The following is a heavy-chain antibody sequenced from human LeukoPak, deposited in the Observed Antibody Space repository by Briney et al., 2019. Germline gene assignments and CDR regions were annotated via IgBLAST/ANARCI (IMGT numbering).Heavy chain of an antibody. CDR1: GGSISSYY. Sequence: SETLSLTCTVSGGSISSYYWSWIRQPPGKGLEWIGYIYYSGSTNYNPSLKSRVTISVDTSKNQFSLKLSSVTAADTAVYYCASSGYRYGYFDYWGQGTLVTVSS. D-gene: IGHD5-18*01. V-gene: IGHV4-59*08. CDR3: ASSGYRYGYFDY. CDR2: IYYSGST. J-gene: IGHJ4*02.